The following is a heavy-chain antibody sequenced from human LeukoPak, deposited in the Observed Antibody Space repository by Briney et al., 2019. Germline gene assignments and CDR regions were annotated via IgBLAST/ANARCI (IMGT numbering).Heavy chain of an antibody. CDR3: AKDSADYDFWGGYYLGPDY. V-gene: IGHV3-23*01. CDR2: ISGSGGST. CDR1: GGSFSGYY. D-gene: IGHD3-3*01. J-gene: IGHJ4*02. Sequence: PSETLSLTCAVYGGSFSGYYWSWVRQAPGKGLEWVSAISGSGGSTYYADSVKGRFTISRDNSKNTLYLQMNSLRAEDTAVYYCAKDSADYDFWGGYYLGPDYWGQGTLVTVSS.